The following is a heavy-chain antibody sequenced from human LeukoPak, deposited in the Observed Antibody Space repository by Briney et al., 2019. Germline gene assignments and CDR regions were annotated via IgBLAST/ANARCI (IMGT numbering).Heavy chain of an antibody. Sequence: GRSLRLSCAASGFTFYDYAMHWVRHAPGEGLEWVSGISWNSGSIGYADSVKGRFTISRDNAKNSLYLQMNSLRAEDTALYYWAKAGYNCSGGSCYSYWYFDLWGRGTLVTVSS. J-gene: IGHJ2*01. CDR1: GFTFYDYA. CDR3: AKAGYNCSGGSCYSYWYFDL. CDR2: ISWNSGSI. V-gene: IGHV3-9*01. D-gene: IGHD2-15*01.